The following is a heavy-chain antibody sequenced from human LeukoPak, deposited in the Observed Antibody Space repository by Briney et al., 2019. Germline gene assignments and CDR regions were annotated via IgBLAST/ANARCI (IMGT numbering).Heavy chain of an antibody. D-gene: IGHD2-21*02. CDR1: GFTFSSYG. CDR2: ISYDGSNK. Sequence: QSGGSLRLSCAASGFTFSSYGMHWVRQAPGKGLEWVAVISYDGSNKHYADSVKGRFTISRDNSKNTLYLQMNSLRAEDTAVYYCAKACGGDCYSGGGEYYFDYWGQGTLVTVSS. V-gene: IGHV3-30*18. J-gene: IGHJ4*02. CDR3: AKACGGDCYSGGGEYYFDY.